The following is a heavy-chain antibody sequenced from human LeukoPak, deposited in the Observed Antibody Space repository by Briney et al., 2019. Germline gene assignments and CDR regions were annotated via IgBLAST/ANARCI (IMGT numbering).Heavy chain of an antibody. D-gene: IGHD3-22*01. V-gene: IGHV3-7*01. CDR2: IKEDGSEK. CDR1: GVTFSSYW. Sequence: PGGSLRLSCAASGVTFSSYWMSWVRQAPGKGLEWVANIKEDGSEKYYVDSVKGRFTISRDNAKNSLYLQMNSLRAEDTAVDYCARGRFNYDSSGYSSFYHWGQGTLVTVSS. J-gene: IGHJ4*02. CDR3: ARGRFNYDSSGYSSFYH.